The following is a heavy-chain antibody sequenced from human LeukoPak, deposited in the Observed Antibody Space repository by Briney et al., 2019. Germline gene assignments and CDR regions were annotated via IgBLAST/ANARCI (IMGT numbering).Heavy chain of an antibody. CDR1: GFTFSSYS. V-gene: IGHV3-23*01. D-gene: IGHD3-22*01. CDR3: AKTYYYDSSGYYDAFDI. CDR2: ISGSGGST. J-gene: IGHJ3*02. Sequence: GGSLRLSCAASGFTFSSYSMNWVRQAPGKGLEWVSAISGSGGSTYYADSVKGRFTISRDNSKNTLYLQMNSLRAEDTAVYYCAKTYYYDSSGYYDAFDIWGQGTMVTVSS.